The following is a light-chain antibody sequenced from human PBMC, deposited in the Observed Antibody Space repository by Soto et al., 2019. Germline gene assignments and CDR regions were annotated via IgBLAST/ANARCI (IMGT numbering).Light chain of an antibody. CDR2: DAS. V-gene: IGKV3-15*01. Sequence: EIVLTQSPGTLSLSPGEGATLSCRASQSVSGDYLAWYQEKPGQAPRLLIYDASTRATGIPARFSGSGSGTEFTLTISSLQSEDFAFYYCRRFHYGWTFGEGTKVDIK. CDR1: QSVSGD. CDR3: RRFHYGWT. J-gene: IGKJ1*01.